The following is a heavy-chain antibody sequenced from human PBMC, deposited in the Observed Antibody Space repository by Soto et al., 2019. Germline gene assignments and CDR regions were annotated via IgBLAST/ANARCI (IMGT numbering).Heavy chain of an antibody. D-gene: IGHD3-16*01. J-gene: IGHJ4*02. CDR2: ISWNSGNI. CDR1: GFFFEDYA. Sequence: EVQLVESGGGLVQPGRSLRLACAASGFFFEDYAMHWVRQAPGKGLEWVSAISWNSGNIGYADSVKGRFTISRDNAKNSLYLQMNSLRTKDTAFYFCAKDMRSSQGGNYAAELWGQGTLVTVSS. CDR3: AKDMRSSQGGNYAAEL. V-gene: IGHV3-9*01.